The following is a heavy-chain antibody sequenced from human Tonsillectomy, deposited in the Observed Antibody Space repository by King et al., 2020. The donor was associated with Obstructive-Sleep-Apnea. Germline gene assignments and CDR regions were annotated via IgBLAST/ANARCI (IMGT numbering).Heavy chain of an antibody. Sequence: VQLVESGGGLVQPGGSLRLSCAASGFTFSTYWMSWFRQAPGKGLEWVANIKEDGSVRNYVDSVKGRFTVSRDKAKNLLYLEMNSLRAEDTAVYYCAIPQWLGGDWGQGTLVTVSS. V-gene: IGHV3-7*01. CDR2: IKEDGSVR. D-gene: IGHD6-19*01. J-gene: IGHJ1*01. CDR3: AIPQWLGGD. CDR1: GFTFSTYW.